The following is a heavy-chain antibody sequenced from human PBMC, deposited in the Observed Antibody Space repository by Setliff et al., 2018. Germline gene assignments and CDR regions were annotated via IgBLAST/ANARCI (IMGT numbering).Heavy chain of an antibody. CDR2: IHASGST. CDR1: GGSISSGDHY. J-gene: IGHJ3*02. D-gene: IGHD2-2*01. CDR3: ARVARLVLSRNAFDI. Sequence: SETLSLTCTVSGGSISSGDHYWSWIRQPAGKGLEWIGRIHASGSTNYNPSLKSRVTISVDTSKNQFSLKLTSVTAADTAVYYCARVARLVLSRNAFDIWGQGTMVTVSS. V-gene: IGHV4-61*02.